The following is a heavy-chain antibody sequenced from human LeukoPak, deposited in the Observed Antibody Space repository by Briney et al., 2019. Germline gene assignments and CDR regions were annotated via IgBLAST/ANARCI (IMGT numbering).Heavy chain of an antibody. D-gene: IGHD6-19*01. CDR3: ARDSSGWRLFDY. J-gene: IGHJ4*02. CDR2: ISSGSNYI. Sequence: GGSLRLYCAASGFTFSSYTMNWVRQAPGKGLEWVSSISSGSNYIYYTDSVKGRFTISRDNAKNSLYLQMNSLRAEDTAVYYCARDSSGWRLFDYWGQGTLVTVSS. V-gene: IGHV3-21*01. CDR1: GFTFSSYT.